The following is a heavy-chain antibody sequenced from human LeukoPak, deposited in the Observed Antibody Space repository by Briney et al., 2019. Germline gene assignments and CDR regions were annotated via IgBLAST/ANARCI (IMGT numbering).Heavy chain of an antibody. CDR1: GFTFSSYS. D-gene: IGHD1-26*01. J-gene: IGHJ6*03. V-gene: IGHV3-48*01. CDR2: ISSSVSTI. CDR3: AREFVGTTSYYYYYMDV. Sequence: PGGSLRLSCAASGFTFSSYSMNWVRQAPGKGLEWVSYISSSVSTIYYADSVKGRFTTSRDNAKNSLYLQMNSLRAEDTAVYYCAREFVGTTSYYYYYMDVWGKGTTVTVSS.